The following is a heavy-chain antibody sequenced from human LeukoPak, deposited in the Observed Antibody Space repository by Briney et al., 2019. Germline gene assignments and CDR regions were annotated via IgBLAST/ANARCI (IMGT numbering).Heavy chain of an antibody. D-gene: IGHD6-13*01. CDR2: IDYSGGSS. CDR1: GFTLSSYE. V-gene: IGHV3-23*01. J-gene: IGHJ4*02. Sequence: GGSLRLSCTVSGFTLSSYEMSWIRQAPGKGLEWVSSIDYSGGSSYYADSVKGRFTISRDDSKNTLYLQLNSLRAEDTAVYYCARDLEAAGFDYWGQGTLVTVSS. CDR3: ARDLEAAGFDY.